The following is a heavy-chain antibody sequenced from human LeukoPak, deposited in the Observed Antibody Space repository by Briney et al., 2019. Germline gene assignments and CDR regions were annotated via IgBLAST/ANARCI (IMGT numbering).Heavy chain of an antibody. D-gene: IGHD5-12*01. CDR2: IFNSGST. CDR3: ARRVATGAGECFDS. CDR1: GGSIGSYY. Sequence: SATLSLTCTVSGGSIGSYYWTWIRQPPGKGLEWIGYIFNSGSTNYNPSLKSRVTISVDTSKKQFSLKLNSVTAADTAVYYCARRVATGAGECFDSWGQGTLVTVSS. J-gene: IGHJ4*02. V-gene: IGHV4-59*08.